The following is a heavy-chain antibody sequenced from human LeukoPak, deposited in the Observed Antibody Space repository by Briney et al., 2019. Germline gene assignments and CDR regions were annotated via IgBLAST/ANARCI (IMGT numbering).Heavy chain of an antibody. CDR2: ISYNEST. Sequence: SETLSLTCIVSGGSISSSSYHWGWIRQPPGKGLEWIGHISYNESTYYNPSLKSRVTISVDTSKNQFSLRLSSVTAADTAVYYCARRDGYNGAPYYWGQGTLVTVSS. D-gene: IGHD5-24*01. V-gene: IGHV4-39*01. J-gene: IGHJ4*02. CDR1: GGSISSSSYH. CDR3: ARRDGYNGAPYY.